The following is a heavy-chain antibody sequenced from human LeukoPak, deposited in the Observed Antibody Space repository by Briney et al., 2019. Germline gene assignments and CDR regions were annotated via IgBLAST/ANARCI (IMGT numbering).Heavy chain of an antibody. CDR2: ISYDGSNK. D-gene: IGHD1-26*01. V-gene: IGHV3-30*03. Sequence: TGGSLRLSCAASGFTFSSYGMHWVRQAPGKGLEWVAVISYDGSNKYYADSVKGRFTISRDNSKNTLYLQMNSLRAEDTAVYYCARASGSYSNYDYWGQGTLVTVSS. CDR1: GFTFSSYG. J-gene: IGHJ4*02. CDR3: ARASGSYSNYDY.